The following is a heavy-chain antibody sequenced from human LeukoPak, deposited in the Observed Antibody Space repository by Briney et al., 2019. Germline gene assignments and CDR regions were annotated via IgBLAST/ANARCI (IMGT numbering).Heavy chain of an antibody. Sequence: PSETLSLTCAVYGGSFSGYYWSWIRQPPGKGLEWIGEINHSGSTNYNPSLKSRVTISVDTSKNQFSLKLSSVTAADTAVYYCASFDGANYYDSSGYYYDFDYWGQGTLVTVSS. J-gene: IGHJ4*02. V-gene: IGHV4-34*01. CDR1: GGSFSGYY. CDR2: INHSGST. D-gene: IGHD3-22*01. CDR3: ASFDGANYYDSSGYYYDFDY.